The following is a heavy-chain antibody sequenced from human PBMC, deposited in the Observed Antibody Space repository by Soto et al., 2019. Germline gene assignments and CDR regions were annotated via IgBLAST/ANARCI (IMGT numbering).Heavy chain of an antibody. J-gene: IGHJ4*02. V-gene: IGHV4-34*01. Sequence: SETLSLTCAVYSGSFSGYYWSWIRQPPGKGLEWIGELYQGLSIIYNPSLESRVTISGDSSKNQFSLKLRSVTAADTAVYYCARHGGYYFDYWGQGTLVTVSS. D-gene: IGHD3-16*01. CDR2: LYQGLSI. CDR1: SGSFSGYY. CDR3: ARHGGYYFDY.